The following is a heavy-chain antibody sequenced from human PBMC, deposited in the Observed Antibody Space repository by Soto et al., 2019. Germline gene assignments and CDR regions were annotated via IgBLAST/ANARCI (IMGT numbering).Heavy chain of an antibody. CDR2: ISAYDGKT. V-gene: IGHV1-18*01. CDR1: GYNFNIYG. J-gene: IGHJ5*02. D-gene: IGHD3-3*01. Sequence: ASVKVSCKASGYNFNIYGINWVRQAPGQGLELMGWISAYDGKTTYAEKFQGRVTMTPDASTSTAYMELRSLRSDDTAVYYCARDPHEYWTSYWFDPWGQGTLVTVSA. CDR3: ARDPHEYWTSYWFDP.